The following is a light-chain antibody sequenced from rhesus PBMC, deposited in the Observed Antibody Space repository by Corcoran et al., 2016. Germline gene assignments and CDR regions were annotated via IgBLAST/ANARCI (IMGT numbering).Light chain of an antibody. CDR1: QSVSSS. CDR2: GAS. V-gene: IGKV3-24*01. J-gene: IGKJ4*01. Sequence: EIVMTQSPATLSLSPGERATLSCRASQSVSSSLAWYQQKPGQAPRLLTYGASSRAPGIPARSSGSGSGTDFTLTLSSLEPEDVAVYYCLQHSNWPLTFGGGTKVELK. CDR3: LQHSNWPLT.